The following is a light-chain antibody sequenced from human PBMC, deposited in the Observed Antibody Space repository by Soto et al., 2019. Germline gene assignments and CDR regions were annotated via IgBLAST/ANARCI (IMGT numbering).Light chain of an antibody. Sequence: QSALPQPASVSGSPGQSITISCTGTSSDVGNYNFVSWYQQLPGEAPKLIIYDVTNRPSGLSDRFSGSKSANTASLTISGLQAEDEADYYCSSYTSSHTLVFGSGTKVTVL. CDR2: DVT. CDR3: SSYTSSHTLV. CDR1: SSDVGNYNF. J-gene: IGLJ1*01. V-gene: IGLV2-14*03.